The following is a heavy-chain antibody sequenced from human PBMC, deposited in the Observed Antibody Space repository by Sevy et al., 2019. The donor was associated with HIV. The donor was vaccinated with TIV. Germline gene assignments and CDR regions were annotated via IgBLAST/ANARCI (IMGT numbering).Heavy chain of an antibody. D-gene: IGHD2-15*01. CDR2: IIPIFGTA. CDR3: ARGGFVRYCSGGSCYSSWFDP. J-gene: IGHJ5*02. V-gene: IGHV1-69*13. CDR1: GGTFSSYA. Sequence: ASVKVSCKASGGTFSSYAISWVRQAPGQGLEWMGGIIPIFGTANYAQKFQGRVTITADESTSTAYMNVSSLRSEDTAVYYCARGGFVRYCSGGSCYSSWFDPWGQGTLVTVSS.